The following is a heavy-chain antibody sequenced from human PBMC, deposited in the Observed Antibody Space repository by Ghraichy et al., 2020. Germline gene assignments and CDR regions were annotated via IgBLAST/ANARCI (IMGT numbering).Heavy chain of an antibody. CDR2: IYTSGIT. V-gene: IGHV4-4*07. Sequence: SETLSLTCTVSGGSISSYYWSWIRQPAGKGLEWIGRIYTSGITNYNPSLKSRVTMSVETSKNQFSLKLSSVTAADTAVYYCARGPTVTTSLSLDYWGQGTLVTVSS. J-gene: IGHJ4*02. D-gene: IGHD4-17*01. CDR3: ARGPTVTTSLSLDY. CDR1: GGSISSYY.